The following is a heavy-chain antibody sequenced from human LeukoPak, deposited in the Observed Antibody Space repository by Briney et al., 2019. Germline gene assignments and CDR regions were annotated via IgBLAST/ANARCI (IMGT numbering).Heavy chain of an antibody. CDR1: GGTFSSYA. D-gene: IGHD3-9*01. V-gene: IGHV1-69*01. CDR2: IIPIFGTA. Sequence: SVKVSCKASGGTFSSYAISWVRQAPGQGLEWMGGIIPIFGTANYAQKFQGRVTITADESTSTAYMELSGLRSEDTAVYYCARANYVLRYFDWSWGNWFDPWGQGTLSPSPQ. J-gene: IGHJ5*02. CDR3: ARANYVLRYFDWSWGNWFDP.